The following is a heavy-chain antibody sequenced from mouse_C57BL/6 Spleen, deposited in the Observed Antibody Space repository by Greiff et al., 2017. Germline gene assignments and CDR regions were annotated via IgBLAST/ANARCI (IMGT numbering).Heavy chain of an antibody. V-gene: IGHV8-8*01. J-gene: IGHJ2*01. CDR3: ALIGKTPSTTVVERDFFDY. CDR2: IWWDDDK. D-gene: IGHD1-1*01. CDR1: GFSLSTFGMG. Sequence: SGPGILQPSQTLSLTCSFSGFSLSTFGMGVGWIRQPSGKGLEWLAPIWWDDDKYYNPALKSRLTISKDTSKNQVFLKITNVYTTDTATDFSALIGKTPSTTVVERDFFDYWGQGTTLTVSS.